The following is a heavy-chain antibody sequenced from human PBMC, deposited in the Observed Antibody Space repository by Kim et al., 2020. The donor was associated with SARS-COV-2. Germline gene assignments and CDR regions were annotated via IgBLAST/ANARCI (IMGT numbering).Heavy chain of an antibody. CDR3: ARDRITGTTGELDY. Sequence: SETLSLTCAVSGGSISSSNWWSWVRQPPGKGLEWIGEIYHSGSTNYNPSLKSRVTISVDNSKNPFSLKLSSVTAADTAVYYCARDRITGTTGELDYWGQGTLVTVSS. CDR1: GGSISSSNW. J-gene: IGHJ4*02. CDR2: IYHSGST. V-gene: IGHV4-4*02. D-gene: IGHD1-20*01.